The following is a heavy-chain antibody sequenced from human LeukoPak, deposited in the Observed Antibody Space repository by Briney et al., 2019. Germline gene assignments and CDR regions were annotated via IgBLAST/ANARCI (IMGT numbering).Heavy chain of an antibody. Sequence: ASVKVSCKASGYTFTSYGISWVRQATGQGLEWMGWISAYNGNTNYAQKLQGRVTMTTDTSTSTAYMELRSLRSDDTAVYSCARHSNINRKGGYYFDYWGQGTLVTVSS. CDR3: ARHSNINRKGGYYFDY. V-gene: IGHV1-18*01. D-gene: IGHD2-21*01. CDR2: ISAYNGNT. CDR1: GYTFTSYG. J-gene: IGHJ4*02.